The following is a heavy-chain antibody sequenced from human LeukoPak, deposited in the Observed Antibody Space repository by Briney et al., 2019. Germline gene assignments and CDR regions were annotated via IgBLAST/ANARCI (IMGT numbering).Heavy chain of an antibody. CDR3: AGGITMVRGPTDYYGMDV. CDR1: GFTFSSYG. J-gene: IGHJ6*04. Sequence: GRSLRLSCAASGFTFSSYGMHWVRQAPGKGLEWVAVIWYDGSNKYYADSVKGRFTISRDNSKNTLYLQMNSLRAEDTAVYYCAGGITMVRGPTDYYGMDVWGKGTTVTVSS. V-gene: IGHV3-33*01. D-gene: IGHD3-10*01. CDR2: IWYDGSNK.